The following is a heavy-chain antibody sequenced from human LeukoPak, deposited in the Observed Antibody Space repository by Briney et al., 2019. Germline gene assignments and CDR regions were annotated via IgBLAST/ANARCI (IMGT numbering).Heavy chain of an antibody. J-gene: IGHJ4*02. Sequence: GRSLRLSRAASGFTFSSYAMHWVRQAPGKGLEWVANIKQDGSEKYFVDSVKGRFTISRDNAKNSLYLQMNSLRAEDTAVYYCARDSGGEMATPALDYWGQGTLVTVSS. D-gene: IGHD5-24*01. CDR3: ARDSGGEMATPALDY. CDR1: GFTFSSYA. V-gene: IGHV3-7*01. CDR2: IKQDGSEK.